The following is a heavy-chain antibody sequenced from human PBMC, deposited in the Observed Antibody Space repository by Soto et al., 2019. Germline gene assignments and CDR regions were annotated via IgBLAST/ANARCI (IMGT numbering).Heavy chain of an antibody. CDR2: IIPIFGTA. Sequence: QVQLVQSGAEVKKPGSSVKVSCKASGGTFSSYAISWVRQAPGQGLEWMGGIIPIFGTANYAQKFQGRVTMTANETTRAAYMELSSLRPEDTAVYFCARRPTEGHARHYFGYCGRDVWGQGTTVTVSS. CDR1: GGTFSSYA. D-gene: IGHD2-2*01. V-gene: IGHV1-69*01. J-gene: IGHJ6*02. CDR3: ARRPTEGHARHYFGYCGRDV.